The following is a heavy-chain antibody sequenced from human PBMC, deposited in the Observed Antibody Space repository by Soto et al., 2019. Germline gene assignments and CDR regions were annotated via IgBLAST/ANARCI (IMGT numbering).Heavy chain of an antibody. CDR3: ARYRSLDP. J-gene: IGHJ5*02. CDR1: GFILRNYW. D-gene: IGHD3-16*02. CDR2: IKEDGSEK. Sequence: GSLRLSCADSGFILRNYWVSWVRQAPGMGLQWVASIKEDGSEKYYVDPVKGRFTISRENAKNSLYLQMNSLRAEDTAVYYCARYRSLDPWGQGILVTVSS. V-gene: IGHV3-7*03.